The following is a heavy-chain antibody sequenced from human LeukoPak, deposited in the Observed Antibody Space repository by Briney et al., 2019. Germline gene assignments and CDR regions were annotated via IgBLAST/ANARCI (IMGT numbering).Heavy chain of an antibody. CDR1: GFPFSGYW. Sequence: PGGSLRLSCAASGFPFSGYWMNWVRQGPGQGLVWISRINSDGRSTAYADSVKGRFTISRDNAKNTLYLQMDSLRAEDTAVYYCARAMITSTTSPEHWGQGTLVTVSS. CDR3: ARAMITSTTSPEH. V-gene: IGHV3-74*03. D-gene: IGHD3-16*01. CDR2: INSDGRST. J-gene: IGHJ1*01.